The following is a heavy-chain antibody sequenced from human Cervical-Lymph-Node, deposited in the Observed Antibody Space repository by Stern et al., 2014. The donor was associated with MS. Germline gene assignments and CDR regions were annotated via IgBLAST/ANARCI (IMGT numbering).Heavy chain of an antibody. CDR1: GFTFRSYG. Sequence: VQLVDSGGVVVQPGPSLRLSCAASGFTFRSYGMHWVRQAPGKGLEWVALAWYDGSTAYYTNSVKGRFTISRDNSKNTLSLQMKSRTAEDTAVYYCARGHIPYAYNYLFDYWGQGTLVTVSS. V-gene: IGHV3-33*01. D-gene: IGHD5-24*01. CDR2: AWYDGSTA. J-gene: IGHJ4*02. CDR3: ARGHIPYAYNYLFDY.